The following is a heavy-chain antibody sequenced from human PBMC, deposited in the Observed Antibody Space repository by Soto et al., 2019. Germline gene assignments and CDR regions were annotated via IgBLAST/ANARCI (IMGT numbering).Heavy chain of an antibody. V-gene: IGHV3-30*18. CDR2: ISYDGSEK. CDR1: GFTFNTYG. CDR3: AKFGRYWVDSSGYRPI. J-gene: IGHJ3*02. D-gene: IGHD3-22*01. Sequence: PGGSLRLSCAASGFTFNTYGMHWVRQAPGKGLEWVAVISYDGSEKYYVDSVKGRFTISKDNSKNTLYLQMNSLRPEDTAVYYCAKFGRYWVDSSGYRPIWGQGTMVTVSS.